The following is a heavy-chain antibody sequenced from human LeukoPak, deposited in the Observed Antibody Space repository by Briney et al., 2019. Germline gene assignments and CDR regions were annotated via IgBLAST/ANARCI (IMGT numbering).Heavy chain of an antibody. CDR2: ISGSGGST. Sequence: GGSLRLSCAASGFTVSSNYMSWVRQAPGKGLEWVSAISGSGGSTYYADSVKGRFTISRDNSKNTLYLQMNSLRAEDTAVYYCAKSDPKSVTHFDYWGQGTLVTVSS. V-gene: IGHV3-23*01. D-gene: IGHD1-14*01. CDR1: GFTVSSNY. CDR3: AKSDPKSVTHFDY. J-gene: IGHJ4*02.